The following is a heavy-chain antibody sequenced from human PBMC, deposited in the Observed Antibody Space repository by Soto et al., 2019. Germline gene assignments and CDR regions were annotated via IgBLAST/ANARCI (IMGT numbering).Heavy chain of an antibody. CDR3: ARDRGFLESFPPRMDV. CDR2: ISAYNGNT. D-gene: IGHD3-3*01. V-gene: IGHV1-18*01. J-gene: IGHJ6*04. Sequence: ASVKVSCKASGYTFTSYGISWVRQAPGQGLEWMGWISAYNGNTNYAQKLQGRVTMTTDTSTSTAYMELRSLRSDDTAVYYCARDRGFLESFPPRMDVWGKGTTVTVSS. CDR1: GYTFTSYG.